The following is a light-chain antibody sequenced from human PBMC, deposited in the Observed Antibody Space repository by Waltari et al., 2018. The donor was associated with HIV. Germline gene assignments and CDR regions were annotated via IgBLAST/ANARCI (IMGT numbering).Light chain of an antibody. CDR3: SSYAGSNTDVV. CDR1: SRDSGGYTY. V-gene: IGLV2-8*01. J-gene: IGLJ2*01. Sequence: QSALTQPPSASGSPGQSVTISCTGTSRDSGGYTYVSWYQQHPGKAPKLMIYEVSKRPSGVPDRFSGSKSGNTASLTVSGLQAEDEADYYCSSYAGSNTDVVFGGGTKLTVL. CDR2: EVS.